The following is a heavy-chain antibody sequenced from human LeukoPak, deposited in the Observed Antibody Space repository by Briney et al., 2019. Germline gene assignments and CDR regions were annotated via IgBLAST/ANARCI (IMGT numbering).Heavy chain of an antibody. CDR3: ATNPHRATVTTLDY. CDR2: ISAYNGNT. CDR1: GYTFTSYG. V-gene: IGHV1-18*01. Sequence: ASVKVSCKASGYTFTSYGITWVRQAPGQGLEWMGWISAYNGNTNYAQKFQGRVTITTDESTSTAYMELSSLRSEDTAVYYCATNPHRATVTTLDYWGQGTLVTVSS. D-gene: IGHD4-17*01. J-gene: IGHJ4*02.